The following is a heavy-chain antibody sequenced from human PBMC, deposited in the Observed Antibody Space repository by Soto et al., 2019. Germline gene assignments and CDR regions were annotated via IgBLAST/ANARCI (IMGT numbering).Heavy chain of an antibody. CDR1: GGTFSSYA. CDR2: IIPIFGTA. V-gene: IGHV1-69*01. J-gene: IGHJ5*02. Sequence: QVQLVQSGAEVKKPGSSVKVSCKASGGTFSSYAISWVRQAPGQGLEWMGGIIPIFGTANYAQKFQGRVTITADESTSTAYMELSSLRSEDTAVYYCARGSYYDILTGYRNWFDPWGQGTQVTVSS. D-gene: IGHD3-9*01. CDR3: ARGSYYDILTGYRNWFDP.